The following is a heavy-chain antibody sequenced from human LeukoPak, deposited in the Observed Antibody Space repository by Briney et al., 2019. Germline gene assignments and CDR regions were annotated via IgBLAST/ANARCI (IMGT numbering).Heavy chain of an antibody. V-gene: IGHV4-4*09. D-gene: IGHD1-7*01. CDR2: IYNSGRI. CDR3: ATLTPITATTGGY. J-gene: IGHJ4*02. Sequence: SETLSLTCSVSGGSISDYYWSWIRQPPGKGLEWIGSIYNSGRINYTPPPKSRVTISVDTSKDQLSLKLHSVTAADTAVYYCATLTPITATTGGYWGQGTLVTVSS. CDR1: GGSISDYY.